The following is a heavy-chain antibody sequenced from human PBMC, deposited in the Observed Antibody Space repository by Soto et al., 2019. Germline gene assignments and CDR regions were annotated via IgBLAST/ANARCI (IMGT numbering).Heavy chain of an antibody. J-gene: IGHJ6*02. V-gene: IGHV4-39*01. CDR2: IYYSGST. CDR3: ARPMGEVRNYYYGMDV. CDR1: GGSISSSSYY. Sequence: SETLSLTCAVSGGSISSSSYYWGWIRQPPGKGLEWIGCIYYSGSTYYNPSLKRRVTISVDTSKNQFSLRLDSVTAADTAVYYCARPMGEVRNYYYGMDVWGQGTTVTVSS. D-gene: IGHD3-16*01.